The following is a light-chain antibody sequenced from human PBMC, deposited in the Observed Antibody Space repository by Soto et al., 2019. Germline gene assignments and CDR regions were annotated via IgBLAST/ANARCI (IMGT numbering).Light chain of an antibody. V-gene: IGLV2-8*01. CDR2: EVS. CDR1: SSDVGGYNY. J-gene: IGLJ2*01. Sequence: QSALTQPPSASGSPGQSVTISCTGTSSDVGGYNYVSWYQQHPGKAPKFLIFEVSRRPSGVPDRFSGSKSGNTASLTVSGRQGEDEGDYYCSSYAGSNNPVIFGGGTKLTVL. CDR3: SSYAGSNNPVI.